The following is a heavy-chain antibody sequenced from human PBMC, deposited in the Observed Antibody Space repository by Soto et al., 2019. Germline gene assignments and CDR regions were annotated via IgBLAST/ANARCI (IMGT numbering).Heavy chain of an antibody. CDR3: ARGDRGGSGSPASYYYSGLDV. D-gene: IGHD3-10*01. V-gene: IGHV3-23*01. CDR1: GFTFSSYA. Sequence: LRLSCAASGFTFSSYAMSWVRQAPGKGLEWVSSVSAGGDMTYYSDSVKGRFTISRDNSNNALFLQMNSLRIEDTALYYCARGDRGGSGSPASYYYSGLDVRCEGATVTVSS. CDR2: VSAGGDMT. J-gene: IGHJ6*04.